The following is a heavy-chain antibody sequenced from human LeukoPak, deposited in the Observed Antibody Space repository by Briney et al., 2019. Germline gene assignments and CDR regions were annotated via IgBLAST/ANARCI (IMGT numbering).Heavy chain of an antibody. Sequence: GGSLRLSCAASGFTFSSYAMSWVRQAPGKGLEWVSAISGSGGSTYYADSVKGRFTISRDNPKNTLYLQMNSLRAEDTAVYYCAKVLPPFYDSSGSVDYWGQGTLVTVSS. CDR1: GFTFSSYA. CDR3: AKVLPPFYDSSGSVDY. J-gene: IGHJ4*02. V-gene: IGHV3-23*01. CDR2: ISGSGGST. D-gene: IGHD3-22*01.